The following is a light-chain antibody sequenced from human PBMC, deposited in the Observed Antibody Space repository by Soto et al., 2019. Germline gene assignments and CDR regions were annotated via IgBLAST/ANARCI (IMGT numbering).Light chain of an antibody. Sequence: QSVLTQPPSVSAAPGQKVTISCSGSASNIGNNYVSWYQQLPGTAAKLLIYENYERPSGIPDRFSGSKSGTSATLGITGLQTGDEADYYCGAWDNSLTGGVFGGGTKVTVL. CDR3: GAWDNSLTGGV. CDR1: ASNIGNNY. CDR2: ENY. J-gene: IGLJ2*01. V-gene: IGLV1-51*02.